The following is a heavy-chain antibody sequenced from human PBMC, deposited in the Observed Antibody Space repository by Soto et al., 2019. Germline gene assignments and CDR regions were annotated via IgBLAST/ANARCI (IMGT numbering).Heavy chain of an antibody. J-gene: IGHJ4*02. V-gene: IGHV3-33*01. CDR3: AGDVGIYGWYKYDY. CDR1: GFTFSNYG. Sequence: QVQLVESGGGVVLPGRSLRLSCAASGFTFSNYGFHWVRQAPGKGLEWVAVIWYDGSQTYYADSVKGRFTISRDSSKNTLYLQMNSLRPEDTAVYYCAGDVGIYGWYKYDYWGQGTLVTVSS. D-gene: IGHD6-19*01. CDR2: IWYDGSQT.